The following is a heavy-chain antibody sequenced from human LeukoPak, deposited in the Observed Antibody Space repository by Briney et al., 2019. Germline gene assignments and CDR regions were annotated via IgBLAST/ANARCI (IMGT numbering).Heavy chain of an antibody. J-gene: IGHJ4*02. CDR1: GFTFSSHA. D-gene: IGHD2-8*01. V-gene: IGHV3-30-3*01. CDR2: VSYDGSDK. Sequence: GGSLRLSCAASGFTFSSHAIHWVRQAPGKGLEWVAVVSYDGSDKYYADSVKGRFTISRDNSKNTLYLQMNSLRAEDTAVYYCARSHPRAYCTNGVCYRDLAGDYWGQGTLVTVSS. CDR3: ARSHPRAYCTNGVCYRDLAGDY.